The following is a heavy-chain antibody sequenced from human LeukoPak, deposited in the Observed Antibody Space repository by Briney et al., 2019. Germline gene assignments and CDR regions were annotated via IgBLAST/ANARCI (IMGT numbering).Heavy chain of an antibody. D-gene: IGHD1-1*01. Sequence: VKVSCKASGYTFTSYYMHWVRQAPGQGLEWMGIINPSGGSTSYAQKFQGRVTMTRDTSTSTVYMELSSLRSEDTAVYYCARDIAAGTTTIGHWFDPWGQGTLVTVSS. CDR2: INPSGGST. V-gene: IGHV1-46*01. CDR3: ARDIAAGTTTIGHWFDP. J-gene: IGHJ5*02. CDR1: GYTFTSYY.